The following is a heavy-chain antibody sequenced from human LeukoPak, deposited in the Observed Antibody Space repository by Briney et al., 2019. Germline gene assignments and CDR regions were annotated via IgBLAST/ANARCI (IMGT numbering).Heavy chain of an antibody. CDR3: ARRGSGWYYFDY. J-gene: IGHJ4*02. V-gene: IGHV4-39*01. CDR1: GGSISSSSYY. CDR2: IYYSGST. Sequence: KPSETLSLTCTVSGGSISSSSYYWGWLRQPPGKGLEWIGSIYYSGSTYYNPSLKSRVTISVDTSKNQFSLKLSSVTAADTAVYYCARRGSGWYYFDYWGQGTLVTVSS. D-gene: IGHD6-19*01.